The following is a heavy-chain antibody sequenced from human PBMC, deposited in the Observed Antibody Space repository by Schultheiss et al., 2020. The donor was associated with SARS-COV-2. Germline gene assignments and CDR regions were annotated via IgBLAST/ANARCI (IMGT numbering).Heavy chain of an antibody. V-gene: IGHV4-59*12. CDR2: IYYSGST. Sequence: SETLSLTCTVSGGSISSYYWSWIRQHPGKGLEWIGYIYYSGSTNYNPSLKSRVTISVDKSKNQFSLKLSSVTAADTAVYYCARAGYNWKGVYYGMDVWGQGTTVTVSS. J-gene: IGHJ6*02. D-gene: IGHD1-20*01. CDR1: GGSISSYY. CDR3: ARAGYNWKGVYYGMDV.